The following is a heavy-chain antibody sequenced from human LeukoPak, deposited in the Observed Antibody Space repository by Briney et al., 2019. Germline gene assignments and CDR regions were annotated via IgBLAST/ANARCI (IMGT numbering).Heavy chain of an antibody. CDR1: GFTVSSNY. CDR2: IYSGGST. Sequence: PGGSLRLSCAASGFTVSSNYMSWVRQAPGKGLEWVSVIYSGGSTYYAGSVKGRFTISRDNSKNTLYLQMNSLRAEDTAVYYCARAGNDWIFDYWGQGTLVTVSS. V-gene: IGHV3-53*01. J-gene: IGHJ4*02. D-gene: IGHD3-9*01. CDR3: ARAGNDWIFDY.